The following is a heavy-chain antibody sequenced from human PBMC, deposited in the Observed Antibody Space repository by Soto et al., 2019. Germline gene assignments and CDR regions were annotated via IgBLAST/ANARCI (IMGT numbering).Heavy chain of an antibody. V-gene: IGHV1-69*13. J-gene: IGHJ4*02. CDR1: GGTFSSYA. D-gene: IGHD4-17*01. CDR3: GTSDTVMPLDY. Sequence: SVKVSCKASGGTFSSYAISWVRQAPGQGLEWMGGIIPIFGTANYAQKFQGRVTITADESTSTAYMELSSLRSEDTAVYYCGTSDTVMPLDYWGQGTLVTVSS. CDR2: IIPIFGTA.